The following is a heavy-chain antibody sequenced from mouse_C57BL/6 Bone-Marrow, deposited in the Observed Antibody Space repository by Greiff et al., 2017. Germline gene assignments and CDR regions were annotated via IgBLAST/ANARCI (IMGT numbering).Heavy chain of an antibody. D-gene: IGHD3-2*02. CDR2: INPGSGGT. J-gene: IGHJ4*01. CDR1: GYAFTNYL. V-gene: IGHV1-54*01. CDR3: ARCRRKREGDY. Sequence: QVQLQQSGAELVRPGTSVKVSCKASGYAFTNYLIEWVKQRPGQGLEWIGVINPGSGGTNYNEKFKGKATLTADKSSSTAYMQLSSLTSEDSAVYFGARCRRKREGDYGGQGTSVTVSS.